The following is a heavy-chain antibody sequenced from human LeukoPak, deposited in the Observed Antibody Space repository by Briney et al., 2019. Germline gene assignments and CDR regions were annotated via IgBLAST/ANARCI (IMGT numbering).Heavy chain of an antibody. D-gene: IGHD3-3*01. CDR2: INHSGST. V-gene: IGHV4-34*01. CDR1: GGSFSGYY. Sequence: KPSETLSLTCAVYGGSFSGYYWSWIRQPPGKGLEWIGEINHSGSTNYNPSLKSRVTISVGTSKNQFSLKLSSVTAADTAVYYCARVGFWSGYSSGYWGQGTLVTVSS. CDR3: ARVGFWSGYSSGY. J-gene: IGHJ4*02.